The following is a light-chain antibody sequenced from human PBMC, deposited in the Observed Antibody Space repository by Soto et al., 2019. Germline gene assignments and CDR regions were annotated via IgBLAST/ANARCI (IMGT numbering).Light chain of an antibody. CDR1: SSDVGTYSL. J-gene: IGLJ3*02. CDR2: EGT. V-gene: IGLV2-23*01. CDR3: CSYAGSSTV. Sequence: QSALTQPASVSGSPGQSITISCTGTSSDVGTYSLVSWYQHPPGKAPKLMIYEGTKRPSGVSNRFSGSKSGNTASLTISGLQAEDEADYYCCSYAGSSTVFGGVTQLTVL.